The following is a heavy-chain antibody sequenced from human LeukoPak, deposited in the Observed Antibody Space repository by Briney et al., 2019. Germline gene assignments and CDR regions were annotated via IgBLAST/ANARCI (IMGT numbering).Heavy chain of an antibody. CDR2: ISGSGGST. V-gene: IGHV3-23*01. CDR3: AKDMGASAFNMFDY. J-gene: IGHJ4*02. D-gene: IGHD3-16*01. Sequence: GGSLRLSCEASGFIFGDYALSWVRQAPGKGLEWVSGISGSGGSTYYADSVKGRFTMSRDNSKNTLYLQMNSLRAEDTAIYYCAKDMGASAFNMFDYWGQGTLVTVSS. CDR1: GFIFGDYA.